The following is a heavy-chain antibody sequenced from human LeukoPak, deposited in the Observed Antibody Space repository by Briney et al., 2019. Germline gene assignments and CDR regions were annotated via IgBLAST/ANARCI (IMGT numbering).Heavy chain of an antibody. V-gene: IGHV3-21*04. CDR2: ISSSSSYI. D-gene: IGHD6-13*01. J-gene: IGHJ4*02. CDR1: GFTFSSYS. CDR3: AKSLRPIAAAGVDY. Sequence: GGSLRLSCAASGFTFSSYSMNWVRQAPGKGLEWVSSISSSSSYIYYADSVKGRFTISRDNSKNTLYLQMNSLRAEDTAVYYCAKSLRPIAAAGVDYWGQGTLVTVSS.